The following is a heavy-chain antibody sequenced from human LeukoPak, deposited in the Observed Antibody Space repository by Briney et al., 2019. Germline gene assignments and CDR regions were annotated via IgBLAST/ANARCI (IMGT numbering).Heavy chain of an antibody. CDR2: ITTSDGNT. D-gene: IGHD7-27*01. CDR1: GSTFSSYA. V-gene: IGHV3-23*01. Sequence: GGSLRLSCAASGSTFSSYAMSWVRQAPGKGLEWVSTITTSDGNTYYADSVKGRFTVSRDNSKNTLFLQMNSLRAEDTAVYYCAKDGGLWVSAHWGDSWGRGTLSPSPQ. J-gene: IGHJ4*02. CDR3: AKDGGLWVSAHWGDS.